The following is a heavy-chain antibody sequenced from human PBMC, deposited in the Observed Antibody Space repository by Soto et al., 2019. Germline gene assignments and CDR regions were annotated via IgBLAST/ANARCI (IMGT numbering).Heavy chain of an antibody. Sequence: EEQLLESGGGLVQPGGSLRLSCAASGFTFSSYAMSWVRRAPGKGLEWVSSISGYGSTYYADSVKGRFTISRDNSKNTLYLQMNSLRAEDTAVYYCAKDNSPEGWSPYYFDYWGQGILVTVSS. CDR1: GFTFSSYA. V-gene: IGHV3-23*01. J-gene: IGHJ4*02. CDR3: AKDNSPEGWSPYYFDY. CDR2: ISGYGST. D-gene: IGHD6-19*01.